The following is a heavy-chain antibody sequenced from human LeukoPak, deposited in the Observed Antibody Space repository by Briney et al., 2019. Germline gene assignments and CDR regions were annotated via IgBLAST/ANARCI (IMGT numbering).Heavy chain of an antibody. D-gene: IGHD3-16*01. Sequence: GGSLTLSCAASGFSFSSYAMSWVRQAPCKGLDWVSRIIDSGDITYYANSVKGRFTNSRDNSKNTLYLQMNSLRAEDTAVYYCAKLGGQEVYNYYVGVWGKGTTVAVSS. V-gene: IGHV3-23*01. CDR3: AKLGGQEVYNYYVGV. CDR1: GFSFSSYA. CDR2: IIDSGDIT. J-gene: IGHJ6*03.